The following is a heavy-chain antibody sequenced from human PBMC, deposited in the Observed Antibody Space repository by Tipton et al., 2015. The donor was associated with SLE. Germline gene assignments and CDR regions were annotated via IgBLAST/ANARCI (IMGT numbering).Heavy chain of an antibody. Sequence: TLSLTCAVSGYSISRVFNWAWIRQPPGKGLELIGTFWHAGSTYYNPSLKSRVTISADTSSNQFSLKLRSVTAADTAVYFCAKAGLLGVTSWSFDLWGRGTLVTVSS. V-gene: IGHV4-38-2*01. J-gene: IGHJ2*01. CDR2: FWHAGST. D-gene: IGHD3-3*01. CDR3: AKAGLLGVTSWSFDL. CDR1: GYSISRVFN.